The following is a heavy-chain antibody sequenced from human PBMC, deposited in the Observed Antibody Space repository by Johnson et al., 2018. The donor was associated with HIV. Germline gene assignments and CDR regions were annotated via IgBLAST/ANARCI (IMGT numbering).Heavy chain of an antibody. CDR3: ASFGLAVAADAFDI. D-gene: IGHD6-19*01. CDR2: IYSGGST. J-gene: IGHJ3*02. Sequence: VQLVESGVGLIQPGGSLRLSCAASGFTVSSNYMSWVRQAPGKGLEWVSVIYSGGSTYYADSVKGRFTISRDNSKNTLYLQMNSLRAEDTALYYCASFGLAVAADAFDIWGQGTMVTVSS. V-gene: IGHV3-53*01. CDR1: GFTVSSNY.